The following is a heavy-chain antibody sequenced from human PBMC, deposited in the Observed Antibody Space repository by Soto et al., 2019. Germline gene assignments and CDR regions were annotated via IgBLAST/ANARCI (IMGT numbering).Heavy chain of an antibody. CDR1: GGSIISYY. J-gene: IGHJ4*02. CDR3: ARGEAAASFDY. D-gene: IGHD6-13*01. V-gene: IGHV4-59*01. CDR2: IYYSGST. Sequence: PSETLSLTCTVSGGSIISYYWSWIRQPPGKGLEWIGYIYYSGSTNYNPSLKSRVTISVDTSKNQFSLKLSSVTAADTAVYYCARGEAAASFDYWGQGTLVTVSS.